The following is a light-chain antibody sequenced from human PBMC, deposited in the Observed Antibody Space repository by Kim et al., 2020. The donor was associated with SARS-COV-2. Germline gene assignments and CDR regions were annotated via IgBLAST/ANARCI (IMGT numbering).Light chain of an antibody. Sequence: PGERATHSCRASQSVSSSYLAWYQQKPGQAPRLLIYGASRRATGSPDRFSGSGSGTDFTLTISRLEPEDFAVYYCQQYGSSPLLTFGGGTKVEI. CDR2: GAS. J-gene: IGKJ4*01. V-gene: IGKV3-20*01. CDR1: QSVSSSY. CDR3: QQYGSSPLLT.